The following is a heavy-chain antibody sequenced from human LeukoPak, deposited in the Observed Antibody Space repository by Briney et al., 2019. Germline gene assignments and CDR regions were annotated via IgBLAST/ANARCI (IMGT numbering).Heavy chain of an antibody. J-gene: IGHJ4*02. CDR2: IRYDGSNK. CDR1: GFTFSSYG. D-gene: IGHD6-13*01. Sequence: GGSLRLSCAASGFTFSSYGMHWVRQAPGKGLGWVAFIRYDGSNKYYADSVKGRFTISRDNSKNTLYLQMNSLRAEDTAVYYCAKFLAAAGISPFDYWGQGTLVTVPS. CDR3: AKFLAAAGISPFDY. V-gene: IGHV3-30*02.